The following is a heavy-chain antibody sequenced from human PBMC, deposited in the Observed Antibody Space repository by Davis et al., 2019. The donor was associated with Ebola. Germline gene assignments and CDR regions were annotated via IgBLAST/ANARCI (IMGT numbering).Heavy chain of an antibody. CDR1: GFTFSNAW. Sequence: GESLKISCAASGFTFSNAWMSWVRQAPGKGLEWVGRIKSKTDGGTTDYAAPVKGRFTISRDDSKNTLYLQMNSLKTEDTAVYYCTTDRGRYYDSSGFSYWGQGTLVTVSS. V-gene: IGHV3-15*01. CDR2: IKSKTDGGTT. CDR3: TTDRGRYYDSSGFSY. D-gene: IGHD3-22*01. J-gene: IGHJ4*02.